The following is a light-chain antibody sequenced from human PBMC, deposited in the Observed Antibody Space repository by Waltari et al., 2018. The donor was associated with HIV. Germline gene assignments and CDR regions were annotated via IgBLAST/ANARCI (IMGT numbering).Light chain of an antibody. CDR2: DAF. CDR3: QQYNDWPLT. J-gene: IGKJ4*01. V-gene: IGKV3-15*01. Sequence: EIVMAQSPATLSVSPGERATLSCRASQSVGTDLAWHQQKPGQAPRLLIYDAFTRATGVPVRFSGSRSGTEFTLTIGSLQSEDFALYYCQQYNDWPLTFGGGTKVAIK. CDR1: QSVGTD.